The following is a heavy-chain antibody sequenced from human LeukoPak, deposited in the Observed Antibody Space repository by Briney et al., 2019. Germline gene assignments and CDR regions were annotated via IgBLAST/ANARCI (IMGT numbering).Heavy chain of an antibody. V-gene: IGHV4-59*08. CDR2: THSSGYT. D-gene: IGHD1-20*01. CDR1: GGSISSHY. CDR3: ARHDTWNHGTDCFDP. J-gene: IGHJ5*02. Sequence: SETLSLTCTVSGGSISSHYWSWIRQPPGKGLEWIGYTHSSGYTNYNASLQSRVTISVDTSKHQFSLKLTSVTAADTAVYYCARHDTWNHGTDCFDPWGKGTLVTVSS.